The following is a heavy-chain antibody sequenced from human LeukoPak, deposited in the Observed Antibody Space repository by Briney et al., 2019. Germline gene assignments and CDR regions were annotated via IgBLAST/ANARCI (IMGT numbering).Heavy chain of an antibody. J-gene: IGHJ5*02. V-gene: IGHV6-1*01. CDR1: GDSVSSNSAA. CDR2: TYYKSKWYN. Sequence: SQTLSLTCAISGDSVSSNSAAWNWITQSPSRDLEWLGSTYYKSKWYNDYAVSMKSRITNNPDTSKSQFSLQLNSVAPEDTAVYYCARAGVDYYDSSGYPIYYFDPWGQGTLVTVSS. CDR3: ARAGVDYYDSSGYPIYYFDP. D-gene: IGHD3-22*01.